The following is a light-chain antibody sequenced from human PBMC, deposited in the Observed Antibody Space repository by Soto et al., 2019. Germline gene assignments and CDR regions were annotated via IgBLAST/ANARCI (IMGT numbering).Light chain of an antibody. CDR2: DVS. CDR1: RSDVGGYNY. V-gene: IGLV2-11*01. CDR3: QSYDSSLGGSV. Sequence: QSVLTQPRSVSGSPGQSVTISCTGTRSDVGGYNYVSWYQQHPGKAPKLIIYDVSKRPSGVPDRFSGSKSGNTASLSISGLQAEDEADYYCQSYDSSLGGSVFGTGTKLTVL. J-gene: IGLJ1*01.